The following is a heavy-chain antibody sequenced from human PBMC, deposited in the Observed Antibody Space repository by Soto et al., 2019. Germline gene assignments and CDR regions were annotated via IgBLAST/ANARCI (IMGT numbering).Heavy chain of an antibody. Sequence: QVQLVQSGAEMKKPGSSVKESCQSSGGTFNTYAMNWVRQAPGQGPEWMGDISPMFGAANYAPKFQGRVTITADESAGTSYMQLSSLTSEDTALYFCAREVQVQTPAFVYWGQGTLFTVSS. J-gene: IGHJ4*02. CDR2: ISPMFGAA. V-gene: IGHV1-69*19. CDR3: AREVQVQTPAFVY. CDR1: GGTFNTYA. D-gene: IGHD3-10*01.